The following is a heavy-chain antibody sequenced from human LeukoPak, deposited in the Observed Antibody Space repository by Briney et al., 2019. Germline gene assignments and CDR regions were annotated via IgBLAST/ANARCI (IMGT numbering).Heavy chain of an antibody. J-gene: IGHJ4*02. V-gene: IGHV3-33*06. CDR1: GFTFSSYG. D-gene: IGHD3-3*01. Sequence: HPGGSLRLSCAASGFTFSSYGMHWVHQAPGKGLEWVAVIWYAGSNKYYADSVKGRFTISRDNSKNTLYLQMNSLRAEDTAVYYCAKSGLRFLVWFKVDYYFDYWGQGTLVTVSS. CDR2: IWYAGSNK. CDR3: AKSGLRFLVWFKVDYYFDY.